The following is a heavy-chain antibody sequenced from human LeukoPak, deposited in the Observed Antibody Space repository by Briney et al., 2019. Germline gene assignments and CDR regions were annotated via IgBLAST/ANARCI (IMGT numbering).Heavy chain of an antibody. CDR3: AHRREYYYGSGSPPFDP. J-gene: IGHJ5*02. CDR2: IYWDDDK. D-gene: IGHD3-10*01. CDR1: GFSLSTSGVG. V-gene: IGHV2-5*02. Sequence: SGPTLVNPTQTLTLTCTFSGFSLSTSGVGVGWIRQPPGKALEWLALIYWDDDKRYSPSLKSRLTITKDTSKNQVVLTMTNMDPVDTATYYCAHRREYYYGSGSPPFDPWGQGTLVTVSS.